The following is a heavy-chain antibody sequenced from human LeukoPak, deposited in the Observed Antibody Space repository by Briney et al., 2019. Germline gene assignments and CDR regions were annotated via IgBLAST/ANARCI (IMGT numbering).Heavy chain of an antibody. CDR2: INHSGST. CDR3: ARARAVLRYFDWIKHNWFDP. CDR1: GGSFSGYY. D-gene: IGHD3-9*01. Sequence: SETLSLTCAVYGGSFSGYYWSWIRQPPGKGLEWIGEINHSGSTNYNPSLKSRVTISVDTSKNQFSLKLSSVTAADTAVYYCARARAVLRYFDWIKHNWFDPWGQGTLVTVSS. V-gene: IGHV4-34*01. J-gene: IGHJ5*02.